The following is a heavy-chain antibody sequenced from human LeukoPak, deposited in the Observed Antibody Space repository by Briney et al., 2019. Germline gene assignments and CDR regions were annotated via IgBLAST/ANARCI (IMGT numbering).Heavy chain of an antibody. V-gene: IGHV3-23*01. Sequence: GGSLRLSCAASGFTFSSYAMNWVRQAPGKGLEWVSGISNSGGSTYYADSVKGRFTISRDNSKNTLYLQMNSLRAEDTAVYYCAKETSSAFDYWGQGTLVTVSS. J-gene: IGHJ4*02. CDR1: GFTFSSYA. CDR2: ISNSGGST. D-gene: IGHD6-13*01. CDR3: AKETSSAFDY.